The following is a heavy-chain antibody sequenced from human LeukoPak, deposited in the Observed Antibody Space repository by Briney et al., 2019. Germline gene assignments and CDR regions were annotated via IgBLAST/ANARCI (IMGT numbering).Heavy chain of an antibody. CDR3: ARDYGVGDIVVVVAATLIPYGMDV. CDR1: GYTFTSYA. CDR2: INAGNGNT. J-gene: IGHJ6*02. V-gene: IGHV1-3*01. Sequence: ASVKVSCKASGYTFTSYAMHWVRQAPGQRLEWMGWINAGNGNTKYSQKFQGRVTITRDTSASTAYMELSSLRSEDTAVYYCARDYGVGDIVVVVAATLIPYGMDVWGQGTTVTVSS. D-gene: IGHD2-15*01.